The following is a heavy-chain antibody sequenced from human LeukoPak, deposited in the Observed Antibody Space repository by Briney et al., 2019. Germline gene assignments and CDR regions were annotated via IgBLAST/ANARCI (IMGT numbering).Heavy chain of an antibody. D-gene: IGHD6-19*01. V-gene: IGHV1-8*01. CDR3: ARGYPLRGIAVAGSKGGFDY. J-gene: IGHJ4*02. CDR1: GYTFTSYD. CDR2: MNPNSGNT. Sequence: GESLKVSCKASGYTFTSYDINWVRQATGQGLEWMGWMNPNSGNTGYAQKFQGRVTMTRNTSISTAYMELSSLRSEDTAVYYCARGYPLRGIAVAGSKGGFDYWGQGTLVTVSS.